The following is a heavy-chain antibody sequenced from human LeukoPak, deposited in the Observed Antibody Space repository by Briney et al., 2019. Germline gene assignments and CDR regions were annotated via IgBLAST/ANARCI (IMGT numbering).Heavy chain of an antibody. CDR3: ARHITVTYDAFDL. CDR2: VFYSGGT. D-gene: IGHD6-19*01. J-gene: IGHJ3*01. CDR1: GGSITGYY. Sequence: PSETLSLTCTVSGGSITGYYWSWIRQPPGKGLEWIGYVFYSGGTLYNPSVNSRVSISVDTSKTRFSLKLTSVTAADTAVYYCARHITVTYDAFDLWGRGTMVTVSS. V-gene: IGHV4-59*08.